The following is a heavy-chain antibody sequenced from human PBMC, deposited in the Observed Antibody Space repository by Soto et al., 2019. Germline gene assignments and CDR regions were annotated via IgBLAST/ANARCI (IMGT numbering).Heavy chain of an antibody. CDR2: INPSGGST. CDR3: ARRNSGYDYYYYGMDV. CDR1: GYTFTSYY. D-gene: IGHD5-12*01. J-gene: IGHJ6*02. V-gene: IGHV1-46*01. Sequence: ASVKVSCKASGYTFTSYYMHWVRQAPGQGLEWMGIINPSGGSTSYAQKFQGRVTMTRDTSTSTVYMELSSLRSEDTAVYYCARRNSGYDYYYYGMDVWGQGTTVTVSS.